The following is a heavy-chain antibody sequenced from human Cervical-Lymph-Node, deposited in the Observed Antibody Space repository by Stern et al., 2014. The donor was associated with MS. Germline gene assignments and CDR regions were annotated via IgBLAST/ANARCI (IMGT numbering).Heavy chain of an antibody. D-gene: IGHD2-15*01. Sequence: VQLVESGAEVKKPGSSVKVSCKASGGTFSSSYAVSWVRQAPGQGLEWMGRIIPILGLPNYAQQFQTRLTITADKSTSTVYMELSSLTSEDTAVYYCARGIVSNRPAATLHNLFDPWGQGTLVTVAS. V-gene: IGHV1-69*09. J-gene: IGHJ5*02. CDR2: IIPILGLP. CDR3: ARGIVSNRPAATLHNLFDP. CDR1: GGTFSSSYA.